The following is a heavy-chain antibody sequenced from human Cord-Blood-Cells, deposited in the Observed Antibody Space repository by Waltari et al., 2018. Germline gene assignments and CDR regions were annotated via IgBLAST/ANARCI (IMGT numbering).Heavy chain of an antibody. Sequence: QVQLVQSGAEVKKPGSSVKVSCKASGSTFSSYAISWVRQAPGQGLEWMRRNGPFFCTANYGQKFQGRVTITADESTSTAYMGLSSLRSEDTAVYYCARDQGGAYCGGDCYFAYWGQGTLVTVSS. V-gene: IGHV1-69*18. CDR3: ARDQGGAYCGGDCYFAY. D-gene: IGHD2-21*02. CDR1: GSTFSSYA. J-gene: IGHJ4*02. CDR2: NGPFFCTA.